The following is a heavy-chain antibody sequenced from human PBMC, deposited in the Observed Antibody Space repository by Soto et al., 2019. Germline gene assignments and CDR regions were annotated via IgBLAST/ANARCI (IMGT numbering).Heavy chain of an antibody. V-gene: IGHV4-30-2*06. CDR2: ISHLETT. CDR3: ARTVRGVNSYYYGRDV. CDR1: GVTMSYGGYS. Sequence: SETLSLTCSVSGVTMSYGGYSWSWIRQSPGKGLEWLGYISHLETTYYNPSFKSRLSLSIDRTRNQFSLKLSSVTAADTAVYYCARTVRGVNSYYYGRDVWGQGTTLTVSS. J-gene: IGHJ6*02. D-gene: IGHD3-10*01.